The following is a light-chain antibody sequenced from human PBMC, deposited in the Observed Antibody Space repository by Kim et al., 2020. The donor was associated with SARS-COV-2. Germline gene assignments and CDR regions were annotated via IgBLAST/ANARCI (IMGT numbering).Light chain of an antibody. CDR1: QDINSA. V-gene: IGKV1D-13*01. CDR3: QQFDNYPIT. J-gene: IGKJ5*01. Sequence: AVHLTQSPSSLSASIGDRVTVSCRASQDINSALAWYQQRPGRSPTLLLYDASTLQGGVPSRFSGSGSGTRFTLTIDNLQPEDFGTYFCQQFDNYPITFGQGTRLEIK. CDR2: DAS.